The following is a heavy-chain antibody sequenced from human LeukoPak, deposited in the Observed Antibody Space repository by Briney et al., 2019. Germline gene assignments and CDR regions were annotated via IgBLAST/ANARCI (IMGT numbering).Heavy chain of an antibody. J-gene: IGHJ4*02. CDR3: AKDGTGYYDSSGYADY. D-gene: IGHD3-22*01. Sequence: PGRSLRLSCAASGFTFDDYAMHWVRQAPGKGLEWVSGISWNSGSIGYADSVKGRFTISRDNAKNSLYLQMNSLRAEDTALYYCAKDGTGYYDSSGYADYWGQGTLVTVSS. CDR2: ISWNSGSI. CDR1: GFTFDDYA. V-gene: IGHV3-9*01.